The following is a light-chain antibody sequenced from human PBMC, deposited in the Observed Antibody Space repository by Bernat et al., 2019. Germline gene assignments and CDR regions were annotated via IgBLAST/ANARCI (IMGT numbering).Light chain of an antibody. J-gene: IGLJ1*01. CDR2: GNS. CDR1: SSNIGAGYD. Sequence: QSVLTQPPSVSGAPGQRVTISCTGSSSNIGAGYDVHWYQQLPGTAPKLLIYGNSNRPSGVPDRFSGSKSGTSASLAITGLQAEDEADYYCQSYDSSLSGWGVFGTGTKVTAL. V-gene: IGLV1-40*01. CDR3: QSYDSSLSGWGV.